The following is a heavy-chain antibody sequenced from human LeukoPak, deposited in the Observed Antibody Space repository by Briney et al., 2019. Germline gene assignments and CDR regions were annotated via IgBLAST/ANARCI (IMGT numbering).Heavy chain of an antibody. Sequence: ASVKVSCKSSGYTFTSYGISWVRQAPGQGLEWMGWIRAYNGNTNYAQKFQGRGPMTTDTSTSTAYMELRGLRSDDTAVYYCARDASWYCDYWGQGTLVTVSS. J-gene: IGHJ4*02. CDR1: GYTFTSYG. CDR3: ARDASWYCDY. D-gene: IGHD2-15*01. V-gene: IGHV1-18*01. CDR2: IRAYNGNT.